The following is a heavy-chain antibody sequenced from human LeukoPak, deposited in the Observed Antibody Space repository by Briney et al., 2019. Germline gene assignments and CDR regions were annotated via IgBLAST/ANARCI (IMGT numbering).Heavy chain of an antibody. V-gene: IGHV3-43*02. CDR3: AKDIGTAVAGTDPAEYFQH. Sequence: PGGSLRLSCAASGFTFDDYAMHWVRQAPGKGLEWVSLISGDGGSTYYADSVKGRFTISRDNSKNSLYLQMNSLRTEDTALYYCAKDIGTAVAGTDPAEYFQHWGQGTLVTVSS. D-gene: IGHD6-19*01. J-gene: IGHJ1*01. CDR2: ISGDGGST. CDR1: GFTFDDYA.